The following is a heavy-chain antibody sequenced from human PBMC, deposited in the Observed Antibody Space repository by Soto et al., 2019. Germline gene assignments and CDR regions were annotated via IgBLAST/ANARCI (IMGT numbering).Heavy chain of an antibody. Sequence: PGGSLRLSCSASGFTFSSYAMSWVRQAPGKGLEWVSAISGSGGSTYYADSVKGRFTISRDNSKNTLYLQMNSLRSDDTAVYYCARGRLMVYAVEFDPWGQGTLVTVSS. D-gene: IGHD2-8*01. CDR3: ARGRLMVYAVEFDP. CDR1: GFTFSSYA. V-gene: IGHV3-23*01. CDR2: ISGSGGST. J-gene: IGHJ5*02.